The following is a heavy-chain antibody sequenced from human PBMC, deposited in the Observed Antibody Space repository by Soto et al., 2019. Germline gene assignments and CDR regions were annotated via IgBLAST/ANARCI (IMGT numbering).Heavy chain of an antibody. V-gene: IGHV3-74*01. D-gene: IGHD2-15*01. Sequence: EVQLVESGGGLVQPGGSLRLSCAASGFTFSSYWMHWVRQAPGKGLVWVSRINSDGSSTSYADSVKGRFTISRDNAKSTLYLQMNSLRAEDTAVYYCARVYCSGGGCYHIDYWGQGTLVTVSS. CDR1: GFTFSSYW. J-gene: IGHJ4*02. CDR3: ARVYCSGGGCYHIDY. CDR2: INSDGSST.